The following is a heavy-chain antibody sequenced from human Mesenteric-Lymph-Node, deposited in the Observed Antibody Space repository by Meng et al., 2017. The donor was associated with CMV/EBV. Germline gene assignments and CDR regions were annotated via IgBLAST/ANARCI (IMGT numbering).Heavy chain of an antibody. J-gene: IGHJ4*02. Sequence: GESLKISCAASGFTFSSYTMNWVRQAPGKGLEWVSYISSSSGAIYYADSVKGRFTISRDNANNSLYLQMNSLRAEDTAVYYCTRHEEGGSYWGQGTLVTVSS. D-gene: IGHD3-16*01. V-gene: IGHV3-48*04. CDR2: ISSSSGAI. CDR3: TRHEEGGSY. CDR1: GFTFSSYT.